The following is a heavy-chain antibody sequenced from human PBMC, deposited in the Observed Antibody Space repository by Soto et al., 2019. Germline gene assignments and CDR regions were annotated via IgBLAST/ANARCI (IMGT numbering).Heavy chain of an antibody. CDR3: ARVPNSMAARPPVFVSYYYGMDV. Sequence: ASVKVSCKASGYTFTSYGISWVRQAPGQGLEWMGWISAYNGNTNYAQKLQGRVTMTTDTSTSTAYMELRSLRSDDTAVYYCARVPNSMAARPPVFVSYYYGMDVWGQGTTVTVSS. V-gene: IGHV1-18*01. CDR2: ISAYNGNT. CDR1: GYTFTSYG. J-gene: IGHJ6*02. D-gene: IGHD6-6*01.